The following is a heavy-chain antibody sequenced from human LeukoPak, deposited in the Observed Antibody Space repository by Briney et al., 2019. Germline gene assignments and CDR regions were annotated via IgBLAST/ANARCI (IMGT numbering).Heavy chain of an antibody. CDR1: GFTFSGSA. V-gene: IGHV3-73*01. CDR2: IRSKANSYAT. CDR3: TRQVDSGSYDYYGMDV. Sequence: GGSLRLSCAASGFTFSGSAMHWVRQASGKGLEWVGRIRSKANSYATAYAASVKGRFTISRDDSKNTAYLQMNSLKTEDTAVYYCTRQVDSGSYDYYGMDVWGQGTTVTVSS. D-gene: IGHD1-26*01. J-gene: IGHJ6*02.